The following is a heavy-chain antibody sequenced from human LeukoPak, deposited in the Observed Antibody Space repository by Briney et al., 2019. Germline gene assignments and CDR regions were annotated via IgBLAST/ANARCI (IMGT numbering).Heavy chain of an antibody. CDR1: GYIFTSYD. CDR3: ARALSWTTESYYYMDV. V-gene: IGHV1-8*01. CDR2: MNPNSGNT. Sequence: ASVKVSCKASGYIFTSYDINWVRQATGQGLEWMGWMNPNSGNTGYAQKFQGRVTITKNTSISTAYMDLTSLRSEDTAVYYCARALSWTTESYYYMDVWGKGTTVTVS. J-gene: IGHJ6*03. D-gene: IGHD3/OR15-3a*01.